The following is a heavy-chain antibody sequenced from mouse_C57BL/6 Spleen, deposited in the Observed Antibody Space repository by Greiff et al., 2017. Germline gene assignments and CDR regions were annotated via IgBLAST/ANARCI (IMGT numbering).Heavy chain of an antibody. Sequence: QVQLQQPGAELVRPGTSVKLSCKASGYTFTSYWMHWVKQRPGQGLEWIGVIDPSDSYTNYNQKFKGKATLTVATSSSTAYMQLSSLTSEDSACYCCARKEDYGSVDYWGQGTTLTVSA. D-gene: IGHD1-1*01. J-gene: IGHJ2*01. CDR2: IDPSDSYT. CDR3: ARKEDYGSVDY. CDR1: GYTFTSYW. V-gene: IGHV1-59*01.